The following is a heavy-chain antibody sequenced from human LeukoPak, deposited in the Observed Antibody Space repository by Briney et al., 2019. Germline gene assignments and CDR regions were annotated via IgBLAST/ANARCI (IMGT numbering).Heavy chain of an antibody. V-gene: IGHV3-15*01. J-gene: IGHJ4*02. CDR3: TTLRDGYSSSWLSY. CDR2: IKSKTDGGTT. Sequence: GGSLRLSCAASGLTFSNAWMSWVRQAPGKGLEWVGRIKSKTDGGTTDYAAPVKGRFTISRDDSKNTLYLQMNSLKTEDTAVYYCTTLRDGYSSSWLSYWGQGTLVTVSS. CDR1: GLTFSNAW. D-gene: IGHD6-13*01.